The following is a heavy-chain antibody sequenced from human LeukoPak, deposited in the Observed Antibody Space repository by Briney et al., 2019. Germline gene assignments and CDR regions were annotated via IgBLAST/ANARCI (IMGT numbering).Heavy chain of an antibody. CDR3: ARYGLPDYVWGSYQDAFDI. V-gene: IGHV4-31*03. J-gene: IGHJ3*02. CDR1: GGSISSGGYY. Sequence: SQTLSLTCTVSGGSISSGGYYWSWIRQHPGKGLEWIGYIYYSGSTYYNPSLKSRVTISVDTSKNQFSLKLSSVTAADTAVYYCARYGLPDYVWGSYQDAFDIWGQGTMVTVSS. CDR2: IYYSGST. D-gene: IGHD3-16*02.